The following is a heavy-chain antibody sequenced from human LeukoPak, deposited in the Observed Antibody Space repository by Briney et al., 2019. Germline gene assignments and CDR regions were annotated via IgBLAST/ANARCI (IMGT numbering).Heavy chain of an antibody. CDR1: GFTFSNYE. Sequence: PGGSLRLSCAASGFTFSNYEMNWVRQAPGKGLEWVSYISISGSSVYYADSVKGRFTISRDNAKNSLYLQMNSLRAEDTAVYYCASPTFSTNYYYYYMDVWGKGTTVTVPS. V-gene: IGHV3-48*03. CDR2: ISISGSSV. J-gene: IGHJ6*03. CDR3: ASPTFSTNYYYYYMDV. D-gene: IGHD5-24*01.